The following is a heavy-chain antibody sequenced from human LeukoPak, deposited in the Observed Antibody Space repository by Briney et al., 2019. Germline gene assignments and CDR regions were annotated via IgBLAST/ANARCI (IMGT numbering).Heavy chain of an antibody. CDR3: ARALPGNTYGYIDY. D-gene: IGHD5-18*01. Sequence: GGSLRLSCAASGFTFSSYGMHWVRQAPGKGLEWVAVIWSDGSNKYYADFVKGRFTVSRDNSKNTLYLEMNSLRAEDTAMYYCARALPGNTYGYIDYWGQGTLVTVSS. CDR1: GFTFSSYG. V-gene: IGHV3-33*01. J-gene: IGHJ4*02. CDR2: IWSDGSNK.